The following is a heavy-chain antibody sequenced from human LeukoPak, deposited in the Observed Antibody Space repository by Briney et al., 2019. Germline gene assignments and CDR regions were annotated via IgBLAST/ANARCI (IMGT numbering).Heavy chain of an antibody. J-gene: IGHJ4*02. CDR3: ARGYASGIDY. V-gene: IGHV3-30*03. D-gene: IGHD3-10*01. Sequence: GRSLRLSCAASGFSLSRHGMNWVRQAPGKGLEWVAVISYDGSTKYYGDSVKGRFTISRDNSKNTLYLQMNSLRAEDTAVYYCARGYASGIDYWGQGTLVTVSS. CDR2: ISYDGSTK. CDR1: GFSLSRHG.